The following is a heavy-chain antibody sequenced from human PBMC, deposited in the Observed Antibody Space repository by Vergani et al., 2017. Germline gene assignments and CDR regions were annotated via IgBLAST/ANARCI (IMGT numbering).Heavy chain of an antibody. CDR1: GFSLNTRGVS. J-gene: IGHJ6*03. CDR2: IYWNDDQ. D-gene: IGHD1-7*01. V-gene: IGHV2-5*04. Sequence: QITLKESGPTLVKPTQTLTLTCTFSGFSLNTRGVSVAWIRQPPGKALVWLALIYWNDDQHYSPSLNNRVTITKDTSKNQVVLTMTNMDYVDTGTYYCVYRKTECGTTGCFYPFYYYYYMDVLVKGTTVTVSS. CDR3: VYRKTECGTTGCFYPFYYYYYMDV.